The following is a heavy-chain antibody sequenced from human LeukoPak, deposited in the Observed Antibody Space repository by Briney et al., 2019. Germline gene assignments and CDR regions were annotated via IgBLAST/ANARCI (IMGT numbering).Heavy chain of an antibody. V-gene: IGHV3-23*01. D-gene: IGHD1-26*01. CDR1: GFTFTSYS. J-gene: IGHJ4*02. CDR3: AKGGKWDVTPFDY. CDR2: ISGGGGST. Sequence: GGSMRLSCAASGFTFTSYSMNWVRQAPGKGLEWVSTISGGGGSTYYADSVKGRFTISRDNSKNTLYLQVNSLRAEDTAVYYCAKGGKWDVTPFDYWGQGTLVTVSS.